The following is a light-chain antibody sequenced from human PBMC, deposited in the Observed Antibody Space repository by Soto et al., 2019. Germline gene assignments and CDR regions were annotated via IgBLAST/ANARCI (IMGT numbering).Light chain of an antibody. CDR3: ATWDDSRNSPI. J-gene: IGLJ2*01. Sequence: QAVVIQAPSASGTPGQRVTISCSGGGSNIGSNTVNWYQHVPGTAPKLLIFSNDRRPSGVPDRFSGSKSGTSASLAISGLQSDDEAEYHCATWDDSRNSPIFGGGTKLTVL. CDR1: GSNIGSNT. CDR2: SND. V-gene: IGLV1-44*01.